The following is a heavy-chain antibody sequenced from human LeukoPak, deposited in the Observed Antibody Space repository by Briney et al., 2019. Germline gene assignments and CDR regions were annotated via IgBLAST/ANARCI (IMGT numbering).Heavy chain of an antibody. J-gene: IGHJ4*02. CDR2: IKQDGSEK. V-gene: IGHV3-7*03. D-gene: IGHD6-6*01. CDR3: ARLTQLARGRY. Sequence: GGSLRLSCAASGFTFSSYGMSWVRQAPGKGLEWVANIKQDGSEKYYVDSVKGRFTVSRDNAENSLYLQMSSLRAGDTAVYYCARLTQLARGRYWGQGTLVTVSS. CDR1: GFTFSSYG.